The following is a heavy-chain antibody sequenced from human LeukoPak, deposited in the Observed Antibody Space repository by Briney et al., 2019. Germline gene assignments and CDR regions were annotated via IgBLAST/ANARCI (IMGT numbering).Heavy chain of an antibody. CDR1: GFTFSSYA. J-gene: IGHJ6*02. Sequence: GGSLRLSCAASGFTFSSYAMHWVRQAPGKGLEWVAVISYDGSNKYYADSVKGRFTISRDNSKNTLYLQMNSLRAEDTAVYYCVKDRRSYYYGMDVWGQGTTVTISS. D-gene: IGHD3-3*01. V-gene: IGHV3-30*04. CDR3: VKDRRSYYYGMDV. CDR2: ISYDGSNK.